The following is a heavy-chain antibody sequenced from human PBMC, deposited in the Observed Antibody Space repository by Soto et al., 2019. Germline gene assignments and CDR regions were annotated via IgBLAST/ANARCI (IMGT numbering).Heavy chain of an antibody. CDR1: GFTFSSYA. CDR3: AHIVATTLYYFDY. Sequence: EVQLLESGGGLVQPGGSLRLSCAASGFTFSSYAMSWVRQAPGKGLEWVSAITGSGGSTYYADSVKGRFTISRDNSKNTLYLQMNSLRAEDTAVYYCAHIVATTLYYFDYWGQGTLVTVSS. V-gene: IGHV3-23*01. CDR2: ITGSGGST. J-gene: IGHJ4*02. D-gene: IGHD5-12*01.